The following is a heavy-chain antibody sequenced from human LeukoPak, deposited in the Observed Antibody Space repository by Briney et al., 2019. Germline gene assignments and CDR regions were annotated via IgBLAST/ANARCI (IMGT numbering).Heavy chain of an antibody. CDR1: GGSISSYY. D-gene: IGHD3-22*01. J-gene: IGHJ3*01. Sequence: PSETLSLTCTVSGGSISSYYWSWIRQPAGKGLEWIGRIYTSGSTNYNPSLKSRVTMSVDTSKNRFSLKLSSVTAADTAVYYCAKSTYYYDTFVNAFDFWGQGTVVTVSS. CDR3: AKSTYYYDTFVNAFDF. CDR2: IYTSGST. V-gene: IGHV4-4*07.